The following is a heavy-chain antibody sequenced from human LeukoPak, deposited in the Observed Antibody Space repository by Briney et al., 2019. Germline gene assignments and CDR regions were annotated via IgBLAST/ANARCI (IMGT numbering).Heavy chain of an antibody. Sequence: GASVKVSCKASGYTFTGYYIHWVRQAPGQGLEWMGLVNPSGINTNYAQKFQGRVTMTRDTSTRTVYMELSSLRSEDTAVYYCARDGTAGELFDYWGQGTLVTVSS. CDR1: GYTFTGYY. D-gene: IGHD3-10*01. CDR3: ARDGTAGELFDY. V-gene: IGHV1-46*01. J-gene: IGHJ4*02. CDR2: VNPSGINT.